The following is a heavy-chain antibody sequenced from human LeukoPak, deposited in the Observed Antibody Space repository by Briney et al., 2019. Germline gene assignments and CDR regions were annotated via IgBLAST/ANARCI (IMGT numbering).Heavy chain of an antibody. CDR3: ARDRYSSGWYGGCFDY. CDR1: GYTFTGYY. D-gene: IGHD6-19*01. J-gene: IGHJ4*02. Sequence: ASVKVSCKASGYTFTGYYMHWVRQAPGQGLGWMGWINPNSGGTNYAQKFQGRVTMTRDTSISTAYMELSRLRSDDTAVYYCARDRYSSGWYGGCFDYWGQGTLVTVSS. V-gene: IGHV1-2*02. CDR2: INPNSGGT.